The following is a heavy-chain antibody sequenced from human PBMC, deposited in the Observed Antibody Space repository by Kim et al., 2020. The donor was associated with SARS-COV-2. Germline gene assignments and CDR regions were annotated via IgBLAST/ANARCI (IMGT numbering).Heavy chain of an antibody. V-gene: IGHV4-59*08. CDR2: IYYSGST. CDR3: ARLNMVRGVIPWFDP. D-gene: IGHD3-10*01. J-gene: IGHJ5*02. CDR1: GGSISSYY. Sequence: SETLSLTCTVSGGSISSYYWSWIRQPPGKGLEWIGYIYYSGSTNYNPSLKSRVTISVDTSKNQFSLKLSSVTAADTAVYYCARLNMVRGVIPWFDPWGQGTLVTVSS.